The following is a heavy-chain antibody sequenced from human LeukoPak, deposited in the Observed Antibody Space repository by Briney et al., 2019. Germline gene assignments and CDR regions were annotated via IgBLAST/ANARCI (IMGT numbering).Heavy chain of an antibody. CDR3: ARMRGSMTTANWFDP. D-gene: IGHD4-17*01. V-gene: IGHV4-28*01. Sequence: SETLSLTCDVSGHSISRSDWWGWIRQPPGKGLEWIGYIFYSGSTYYNPSLKSRVTVSIDTSRNQFSLKLSSVTAIDTAVYYCARMRGSMTTANWFDPWGQGTLVTVSS. J-gene: IGHJ5*02. CDR2: IFYSGST. CDR1: GHSISRSDW.